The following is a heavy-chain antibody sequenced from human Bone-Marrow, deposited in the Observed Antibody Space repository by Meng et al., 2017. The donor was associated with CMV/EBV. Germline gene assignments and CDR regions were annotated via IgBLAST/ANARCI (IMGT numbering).Heavy chain of an antibody. V-gene: IGHV1-8*01. CDR1: GYTFANYD. D-gene: IGHD3-3*01. J-gene: IGHJ4*02. CDR3: ARGRIFVSY. Sequence: KVSGKTSGYTFANYDINWVRQNNGQGLEWMGWMNPNSGNTGYSQKFQGRITMTRKTSISTAYMELSSLTSEDTAIYYWARGRIFVSYWGQGTLVTVSS. CDR2: MNPNSGNT.